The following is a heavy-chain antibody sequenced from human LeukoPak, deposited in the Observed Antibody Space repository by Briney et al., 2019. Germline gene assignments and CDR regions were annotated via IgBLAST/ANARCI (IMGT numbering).Heavy chain of an antibody. Sequence: GGSLRLSCAASGFTFSSYAMHWVRQAPGKGLEYVSAISSNGGSTYYASSVKGRFTISRDNSKNTLYLQMGSLRAEDMAVYYCARGGYYYDSSPPGGAFDIWGQGTMVTVSS. CDR3: ARGGYYYDSSPPGGAFDI. V-gene: IGHV3-64*01. CDR2: ISSNGGST. D-gene: IGHD3-22*01. CDR1: GFTFSSYA. J-gene: IGHJ3*02.